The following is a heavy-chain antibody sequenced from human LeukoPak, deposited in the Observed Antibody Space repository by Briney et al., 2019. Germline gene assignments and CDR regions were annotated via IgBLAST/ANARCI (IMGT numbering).Heavy chain of an antibody. CDR3: ARDWPGGGFDP. Sequence: GGPLRLSCAASGFTFSSYSMNWVRQAPGKGLEWVSSISSSSSYIYYADSVKGRFTISRDNAKNSLYLQMNSLRAEDTAVYYCARDWPGGGFDPWGQGTLVTVSS. CDR2: ISSSSSYI. D-gene: IGHD3-10*01. V-gene: IGHV3-21*01. J-gene: IGHJ5*02. CDR1: GFTFSSYS.